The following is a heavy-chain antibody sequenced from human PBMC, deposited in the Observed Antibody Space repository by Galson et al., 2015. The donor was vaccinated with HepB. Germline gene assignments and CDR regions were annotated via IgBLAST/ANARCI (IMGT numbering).Heavy chain of an antibody. Sequence: SVKVSCKASGYTFTSYVISWVRQAPGQGLEWMGCISCYNDNTNYAQKFQGRVTMTTDTSTSTAYMELRSLRSDDTAVYYCSRGATGYYHDSGGYYWGQGTLVTVSS. V-gene: IGHV1-18*01. J-gene: IGHJ4*02. CDR1: GYTFTSYV. D-gene: IGHD3-22*01. CDR3: SRGATGYYHDSGGYY. CDR2: ISCYNDNT.